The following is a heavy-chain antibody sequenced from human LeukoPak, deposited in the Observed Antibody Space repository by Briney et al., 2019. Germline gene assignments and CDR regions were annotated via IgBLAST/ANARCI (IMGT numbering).Heavy chain of an antibody. D-gene: IGHD4-17*01. CDR2: IYYSGST. Sequence: SETLSLTCTVSGGSISSYYWSWIRQPPGKGLEWIGYIYYSGSTNYNPSLKSRVTISVDTSKNQFSLKLSSVTAADTAVYYCARSDYAEDYYYGMDVSGQGTTVTVSS. CDR3: ARSDYAEDYYYGMDV. V-gene: IGHV4-59*01. CDR1: GGSISSYY. J-gene: IGHJ6*02.